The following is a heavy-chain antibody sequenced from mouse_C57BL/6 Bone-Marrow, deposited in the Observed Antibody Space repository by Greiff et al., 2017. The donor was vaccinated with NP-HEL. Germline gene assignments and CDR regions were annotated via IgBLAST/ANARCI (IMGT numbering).Heavy chain of an antibody. J-gene: IGHJ3*01. CDR2: ISSGGSYT. CDR3: ARQKRLAY. V-gene: IGHV5-6*01. Sequence: EVNLVESGGDLVKPGGSLKLSCAASGFTFSSYGMSWVRQTPDKRLEWVATISSGGSYTYYPDSVKGRFTISRDNAKNTLYLQMSSLKSEDTAMHYCARQKRLAYWGQGTLVTVSA. CDR1: GFTFSSYG.